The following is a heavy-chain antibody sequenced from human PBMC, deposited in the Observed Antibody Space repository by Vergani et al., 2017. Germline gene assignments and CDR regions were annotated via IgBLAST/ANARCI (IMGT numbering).Heavy chain of an antibody. CDR2: MNPNSGNT. Sequence: VQLVQSGAEVKKPGASVKVSCKASGYTFTSYDINWVRQATGQGLEWMGWMNPNSGNTGYAQKFQGRVTMTRNTSISTAYMELSSLRSEDTAVYYCARGYYDSSGYYYAHDYWGQGTLVTVSS. J-gene: IGHJ4*02. V-gene: IGHV1-8*01. CDR3: ARGYYDSSGYYYAHDY. D-gene: IGHD3-22*01. CDR1: GYTFTSYD.